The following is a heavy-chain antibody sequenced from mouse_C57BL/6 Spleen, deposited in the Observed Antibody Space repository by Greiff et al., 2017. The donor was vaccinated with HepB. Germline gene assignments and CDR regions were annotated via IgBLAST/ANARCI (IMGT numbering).Heavy chain of an antibody. CDR3: ARGPGDYAMDY. V-gene: IGHV5-6*01. CDR1: GFTFSSYG. CDR2: ISSGGSYT. Sequence: EVMLVESGGDLVKPGGSLKLSCAASGFTFSSYGMSWVRQTPDKRLEWVATISSGGSYTYYPDSVKGRFTISRDKAKNTLYLQMSSLKSEDTAMYYCARGPGDYAMDYWGQGTSVTVSS. J-gene: IGHJ4*01.